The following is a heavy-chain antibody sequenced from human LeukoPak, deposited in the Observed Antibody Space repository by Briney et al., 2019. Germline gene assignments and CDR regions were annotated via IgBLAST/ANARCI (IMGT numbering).Heavy chain of an antibody. V-gene: IGHV3-30*02. D-gene: IGHD3-3*01. CDR1: GFIFNSYD. Sequence: GGSLRLSCVASGFIFNSYDMHWVRQAPGKGLEWVASMRGDGSQLYHAESVKGRFTISRDNSKNTLYVQMNSLRVEDTAIYYCAKDIGRRIFGVAYDTFDIWGQGTMLTVSS. CDR2: MRGDGSQL. CDR3: AKDIGRRIFGVAYDTFDI. J-gene: IGHJ3*02.